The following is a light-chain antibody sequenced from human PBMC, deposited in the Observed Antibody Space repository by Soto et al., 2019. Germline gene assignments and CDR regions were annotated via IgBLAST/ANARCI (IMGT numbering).Light chain of an antibody. Sequence: QSALTQPASVSASPGQSITISCTGVTSDVGDNYYVSWFQSHPGTAPQLVIYEVANRPSGVSNRFSVSRSGDTASLTISGVQTEDEAHYHGSSSAANRTRFGGGTQLTV. CDR2: EVA. CDR3: SSSAANRTR. V-gene: IGLV2-14*01. J-gene: IGLJ2*01. CDR1: TSDVGDNYY.